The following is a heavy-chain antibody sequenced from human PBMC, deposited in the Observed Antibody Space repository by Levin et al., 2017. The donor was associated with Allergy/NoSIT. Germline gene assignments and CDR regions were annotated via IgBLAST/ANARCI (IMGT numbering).Heavy chain of an antibody. J-gene: IGHJ4*02. V-gene: IGHV3-48*03. Sequence: GGSLRLSCAVSGFTLSNYEMNWVRQAPGKGLEWVSYISGPGSTTYYADSVKGRFTISRDNAENSLYLQMNSLRPEDTAVYYCARDAGYAEVAYWGQGTLVTVSS. CDR2: ISGPGSTT. CDR3: ARDAGYAEVAY. D-gene: IGHD5-12*01. CDR1: GFTLSNYE.